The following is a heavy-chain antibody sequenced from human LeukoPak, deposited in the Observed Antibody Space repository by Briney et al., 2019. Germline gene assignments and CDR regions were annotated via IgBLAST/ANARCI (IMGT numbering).Heavy chain of an antibody. Sequence: ASVKVSCKASGYTFTGYYMHWVRQAPGQGLEWMGWINPNSGGTNYAQKFQGRVTMTRDTSISTAYMELSRLRTDDTDVYYGAMLLEMATINDYWGQGTLVTVSS. D-gene: IGHD5-24*01. V-gene: IGHV1-2*02. CDR3: AMLLEMATINDY. J-gene: IGHJ4*02. CDR2: INPNSGGT. CDR1: GYTFTGYY.